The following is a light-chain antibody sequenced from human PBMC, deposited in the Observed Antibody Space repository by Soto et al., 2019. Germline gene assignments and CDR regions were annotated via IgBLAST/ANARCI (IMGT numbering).Light chain of an antibody. Sequence: QSVLTQPRSVSGSPGQSVTISCTGTSSDIGGYNYVSWYQQHPGKAPKLMIYTVTKRPSGVPDHFSGSKSDNTASLTISGLQADDEADYYCCSYAGSSSYVFGTGTKVTVL. J-gene: IGLJ1*01. CDR3: CSYAGSSSYV. CDR1: SSDIGGYNY. CDR2: TVT. V-gene: IGLV2-11*01.